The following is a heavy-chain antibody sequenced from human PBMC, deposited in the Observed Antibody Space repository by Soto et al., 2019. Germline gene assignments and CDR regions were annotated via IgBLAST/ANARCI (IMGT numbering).Heavy chain of an antibody. CDR3: ARRSPATFGGVIAYYFDY. CDR1: GGSISTYY. Sequence: SDTLSLTCTVSGGSISTYYWSWIRHPPGKGLEWIGYIYYSGGTNYNPSLKSRVTISVDTSKNHFSLKLSSLTAADTALYYCARRSPATFGGVIAYYFDYWGQGTLVTVS. V-gene: IGHV4-59*08. D-gene: IGHD3-16*02. CDR2: IYYSGGT. J-gene: IGHJ4*02.